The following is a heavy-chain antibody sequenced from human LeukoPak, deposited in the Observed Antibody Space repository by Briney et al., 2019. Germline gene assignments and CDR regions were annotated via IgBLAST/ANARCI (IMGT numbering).Heavy chain of an antibody. J-gene: IGHJ5*02. CDR1: GFTFSSYW. V-gene: IGHV3-7*01. CDR2: IKQDGSEK. CDR3: ARVLYGDYGWFDP. D-gene: IGHD4-17*01. Sequence: GGSLRLSCAASGFTFSSYWMIWVRQAPGKGLEWVANIKQDGSEKYYVDSVKGRFTISRDNAKNSLYLQMNSLRAEDTAVYYCARVLYGDYGWFDPWGQGTLVTVSS.